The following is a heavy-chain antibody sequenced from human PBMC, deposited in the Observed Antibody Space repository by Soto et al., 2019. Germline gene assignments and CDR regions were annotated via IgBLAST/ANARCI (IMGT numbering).Heavy chain of an antibody. CDR2: INHSGST. CDR1: GGSFSGYY. CDR3: ARGQGSSSSVYYYYGMDV. Sequence: SETLSLTCAVYGGSFSGYYWSWIRQPPWKGLEWIGEINHSGSTNYNPSLKSRVTISVDTSKNQFSLKLSSVTAADTAVYYCARGQGSSSSVYYYYGMDVWGQGTTVTVSS. D-gene: IGHD6-6*01. V-gene: IGHV4-34*01. J-gene: IGHJ6*02.